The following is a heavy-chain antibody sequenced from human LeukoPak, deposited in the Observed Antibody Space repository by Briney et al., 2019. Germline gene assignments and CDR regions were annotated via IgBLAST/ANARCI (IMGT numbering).Heavy chain of an antibody. CDR1: GGSISSYY. CDR3: ARVGTERDTEFYYSDY. J-gene: IGHJ4*02. D-gene: IGHD1-1*01. Sequence: TTSETLSLTCTVSGGSISSYYWSWIRQPPGKGLEWIGYIYYSGSTNYNPSLKSRVTISVDTSKNQFSLKLSSVTAADTAVYYCARVGTERDTEFYYSDYWGQGTLVTVSS. CDR2: IYYSGST. V-gene: IGHV4-59*01.